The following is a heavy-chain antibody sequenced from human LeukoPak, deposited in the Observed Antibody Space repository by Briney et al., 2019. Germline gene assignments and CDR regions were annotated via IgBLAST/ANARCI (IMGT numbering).Heavy chain of an antibody. CDR1: GFTFSSYI. D-gene: IGHD6-6*01. CDR2: ISSSSSYI. J-gene: IGHJ4*02. CDR3: ARDYSPEDSSTLDY. Sequence: KPGGSLRLSCAASGFTFSSYIMNWVRQAPGKGLEWVSSISSSSSYIYYADSVKGRFTISRDNAKNSLYLQMNSLRAEDTAVYYCARDYSPEDSSTLDYWGQGTLVTVSS. V-gene: IGHV3-21*01.